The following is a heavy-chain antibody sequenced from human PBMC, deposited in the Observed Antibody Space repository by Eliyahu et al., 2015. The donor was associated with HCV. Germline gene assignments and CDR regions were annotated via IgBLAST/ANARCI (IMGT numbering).Heavy chain of an antibody. CDR2: IIPIFGTA. V-gene: IGHV1-69*01. CDR3: ARSSQCGGDCYNDAFDI. Sequence: QVQLVXSGAEVKKPGSSVKVSCKASGGTFSXYAINWVRQAPGQGLGWMGGIIPIFGTANYAQNXQGRVTITADESTSTAYMELSSLRSEDTAVFYCARSSQCGGDCYNDAFDIWGQGTMVTVSS. D-gene: IGHD2-21*01. CDR1: GGTFSXYA. J-gene: IGHJ3*02.